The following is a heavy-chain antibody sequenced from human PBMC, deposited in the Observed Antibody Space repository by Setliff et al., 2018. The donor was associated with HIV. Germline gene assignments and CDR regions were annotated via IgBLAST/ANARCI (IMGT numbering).Heavy chain of an antibody. CDR3: AKGSVMTTVVNSAYYFDY. V-gene: IGHV3-9*03. D-gene: IGHD4-17*01. CDR2: ISWKSDTV. J-gene: IGHJ4*02. Sequence: GGSLRLSCAASGFIFDDYTMHWVRQVPGRGLEWVSGISWKSDTVAYADSVKGRFTISRDNAKNSLYLQMNSLRAEDMALYYCAKGSVMTTVVNSAYYFDYWGQGTLVTVSS. CDR1: GFIFDDYT.